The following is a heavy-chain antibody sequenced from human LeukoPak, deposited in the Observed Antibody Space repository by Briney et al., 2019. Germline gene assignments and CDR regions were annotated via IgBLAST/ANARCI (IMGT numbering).Heavy chain of an antibody. D-gene: IGHD4-17*01. Sequence: PGGSLRLSCAASGFTFSSYWMSWVRQAPGKGLEWVANIKQDGSEKYYVDSVKGRFTISRDNAKNTLYLELNSLRDDDTAVYYCARGSTTVTTRDWFDPWGQGTQVTVSS. CDR1: GFTFSSYW. J-gene: IGHJ5*02. CDR3: ARGSTTVTTRDWFDP. V-gene: IGHV3-7*01. CDR2: IKQDGSEK.